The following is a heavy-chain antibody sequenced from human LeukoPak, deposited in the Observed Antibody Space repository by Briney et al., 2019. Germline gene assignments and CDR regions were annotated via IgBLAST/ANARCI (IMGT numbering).Heavy chain of an antibody. CDR1: GYTFTGYY. J-gene: IGHJ5*02. CDR2: SNPNSGGT. Sequence: GAAVKVSCKASGYTFTGYYMHWVRQAPGQGLEWMGWSNPNSGGTNYAQKFQGRVTMTRDTSISTAYMELSSLRSDDTAVYYCARDIPYTGYAGPVDLWGQGTLVTVSS. CDR3: ARDIPYTGYAGPVDL. D-gene: IGHD2-2*01. V-gene: IGHV1-2*02.